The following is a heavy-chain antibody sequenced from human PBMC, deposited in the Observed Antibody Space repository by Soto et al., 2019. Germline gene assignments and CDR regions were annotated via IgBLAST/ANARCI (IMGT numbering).Heavy chain of an antibody. D-gene: IGHD3-3*01. J-gene: IGHJ4*02. CDR2: ISAHNGNT. Sequence: ASVKVSCKASGYTFTSYGISWVRQAPGQGLEWMGWISAHNGNTNYAQKLQGRVTVTTDTSTSTAYMELRSLRSDDTAVYYCACVRDFWSGHTFDYWGKGSLVTV. CDR3: ACVRDFWSGHTFDY. V-gene: IGHV1-18*01. CDR1: GYTFTSYG.